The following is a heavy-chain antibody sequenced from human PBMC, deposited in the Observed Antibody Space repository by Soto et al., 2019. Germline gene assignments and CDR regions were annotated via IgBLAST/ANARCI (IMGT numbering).Heavy chain of an antibody. CDR2: IYYSGST. CDR3: ARRYAGNFDY. J-gene: IGHJ4*02. Sequence: QVQLQESGPGLVKPSETLSLTCTVSGGSISSYYWSWIRQPPGKGLEWIGYIYYSGSTNYNPSLKSRVTISVDTSKNQFSLKLSSVIAADTAVYYCARRYAGNFDYWGQGTLVTVSS. CDR1: GGSISSYY. V-gene: IGHV4-59*01. D-gene: IGHD2-8*01.